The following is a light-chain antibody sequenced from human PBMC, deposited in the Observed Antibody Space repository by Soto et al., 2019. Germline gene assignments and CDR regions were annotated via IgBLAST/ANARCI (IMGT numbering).Light chain of an antibody. Sequence: QPVLTQSPSASASLGASVKLTCTLSSGHNNYAIAWHQQQPEKGPRYLMRLNSDGSHNKGDGIPDRFSGSSSGAERYLTISSLQSEDEADYYCQTWDTGIGDVVFGGGTKLTVL. CDR3: QTWDTGIGDVV. J-gene: IGLJ2*01. CDR2: LNSDGSH. V-gene: IGLV4-69*01. CDR1: SGHNNYA.